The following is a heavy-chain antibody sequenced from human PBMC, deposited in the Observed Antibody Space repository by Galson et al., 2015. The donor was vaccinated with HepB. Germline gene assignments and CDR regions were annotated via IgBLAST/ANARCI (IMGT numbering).Heavy chain of an antibody. CDR2: INGSGGRT. CDR1: GFTFSSYA. D-gene: IGHD3-22*01. V-gene: IGHV3-23*01. Sequence: SLRLSCAASGFTFSSYAMSWVRQAPGKGLEWVSAINGSGGRTYYADSVKGRFTISRDNSKNTLYLQMNSLRAEDTAVYYCAAYDSSVHNSWGQATMVTVSS. CDR3: AAYDSSVHNS. J-gene: IGHJ3*02.